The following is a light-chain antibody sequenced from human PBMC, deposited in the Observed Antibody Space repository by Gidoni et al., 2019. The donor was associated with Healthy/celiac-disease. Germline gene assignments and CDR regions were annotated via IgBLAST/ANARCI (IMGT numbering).Light chain of an antibody. CDR1: QDISNY. CDR3: QQYDNRHPLT. J-gene: IGKJ4*01. V-gene: IGKV1-33*01. Sequence: DIQMTQSPSSLSASVGDRVTITCQASQDISNYLNWYQQKPGKDPKLLIYDASNLETGVPSRFSGSGAGTDFTFTISSLQPEDIATYYCQQYDNRHPLTFGGGTKVEIK. CDR2: DAS.